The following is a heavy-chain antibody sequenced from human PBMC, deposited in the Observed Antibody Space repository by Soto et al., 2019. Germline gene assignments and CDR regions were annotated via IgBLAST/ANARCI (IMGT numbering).Heavy chain of an antibody. Sequence: GGSLRLSCAASGFIFENFGRSWVRQAPGKGLEWISSISGSGFKKYYADSVKGQFTISRDNSKSTVYLELNNLSAEDTAVYHCAKNQGVELVPLATVDWFDPWGQGSVVTVSS. D-gene: IGHD1-26*01. CDR1: GFIFENFG. J-gene: IGHJ5*02. CDR3: AKNQGVELVPLATVDWFDP. CDR2: ISGSGFKK. V-gene: IGHV3-23*01.